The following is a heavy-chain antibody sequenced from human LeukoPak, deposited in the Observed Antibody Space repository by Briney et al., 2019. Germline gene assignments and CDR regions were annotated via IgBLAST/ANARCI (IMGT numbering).Heavy chain of an antibody. Sequence: GGSLRLSCAAYGFTFSSYSTDSVRQAPGKGLEWVSSISSSSSYIYYADSVKGRFTISRDNAKNSLYLQMNSLIDEDTAVYYCARGRRGKISMIVVITPPSFDYWGQGTLVTVSS. D-gene: IGHD3-22*01. CDR3: ARGRRGKISMIVVITPPSFDY. V-gene: IGHV3-21*01. J-gene: IGHJ4*02. CDR2: ISSSSSYI. CDR1: GFTFSSYS.